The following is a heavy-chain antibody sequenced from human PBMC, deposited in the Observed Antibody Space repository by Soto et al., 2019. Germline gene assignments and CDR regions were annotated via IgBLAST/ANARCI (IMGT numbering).Heavy chain of an antibody. D-gene: IGHD2-8*01. Sequence: EVQLLESGGGLAQPGGSLRLSCAASGFTFRNNVLSWVRQAPGKGLDWVSGITGSGRDTYYADSEKGRFTISRDNSKNMVFLQMNSLRAEDTALYYCAKNGLDNSPSAIDSWGPGTLVTVSS. CDR3: AKNGLDNSPSAIDS. CDR2: ITGSGRDT. J-gene: IGHJ4*02. CDR1: GFTFRNNV. V-gene: IGHV3-23*01.